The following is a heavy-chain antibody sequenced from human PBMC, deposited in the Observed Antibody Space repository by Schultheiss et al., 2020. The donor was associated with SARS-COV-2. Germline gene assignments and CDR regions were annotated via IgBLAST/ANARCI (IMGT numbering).Heavy chain of an antibody. CDR3: SRNFDYGDNDAFGI. V-gene: IGHV3-21*01. D-gene: IGHD4-17*01. Sequence: GGSLRLSCVASGFKNYDINWVRQAPGKGLEWVSSISGSGSFMSYSDSVKGRFSISRDNAKNTLYLQMNGLRAEDTAIYYCSRNFDYGDNDAFGIWGQGTVVTVSS. J-gene: IGHJ3*02. CDR2: ISGSGSFM. CDR1: GFKNYD.